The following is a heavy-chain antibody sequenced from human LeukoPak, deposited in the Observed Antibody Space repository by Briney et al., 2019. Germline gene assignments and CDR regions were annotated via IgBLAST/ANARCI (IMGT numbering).Heavy chain of an antibody. J-gene: IGHJ4*02. Sequence: GGSLRLSCAASGFTFDDYAMRWVRQAPGKGLEWVSGISWNSGSIGYADSVKGRFTISRDNAKSSLYLQMNSLRAEDTALYYCAKVQHSGSYFDYWGQGTLVTVSS. CDR2: ISWNSGSI. D-gene: IGHD3-10*01. V-gene: IGHV3-9*01. CDR1: GFTFDDYA. CDR3: AKVQHSGSYFDY.